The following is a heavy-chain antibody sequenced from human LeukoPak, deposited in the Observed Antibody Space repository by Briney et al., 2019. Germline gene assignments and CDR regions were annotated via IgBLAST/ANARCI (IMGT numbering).Heavy chain of an antibody. CDR2: IIPIFGTA. D-gene: IGHD3-22*01. J-gene: IGHJ6*03. Sequence: VASVKVSCKASGGTFSSYAISWVRQAPGQGLEWMGGIIPIFGTANYAQKFQGRVTITADESTSTAYMELSSLRSEDTAVYYCAIPDNRVQPRRYDSSGYHYYYMDVWGKGTTVTISS. CDR3: AIPDNRVQPRRYDSSGYHYYYMDV. V-gene: IGHV1-69*01. CDR1: GGTFSSYA.